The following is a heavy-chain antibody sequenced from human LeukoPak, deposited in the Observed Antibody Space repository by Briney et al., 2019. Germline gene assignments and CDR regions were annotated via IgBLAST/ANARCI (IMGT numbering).Heavy chain of an antibody. Sequence: PGGSLRLSCAASGFTFSTYSMNWVRQAPGKGLEWVSSISSSSRYIYYADSVKGRFTISRDNAKNSLYLQMNSLRAEDTAVYYGARNFVGSSSYFDYGGQGPLVTVSS. CDR1: GFTFSTYS. D-gene: IGHD6-13*01. CDR3: ARNFVGSSSYFDY. V-gene: IGHV3-21*01. J-gene: IGHJ4*02. CDR2: ISSSSRYI.